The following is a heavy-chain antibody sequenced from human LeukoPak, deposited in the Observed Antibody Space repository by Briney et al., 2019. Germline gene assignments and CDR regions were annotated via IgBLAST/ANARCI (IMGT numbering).Heavy chain of an antibody. V-gene: IGHV3-30*18. D-gene: IGHD3-10*01. CDR2: ISYDGSNK. CDR1: GFTFSSYD. CDR3: AKDLKPWTDYYGSGSYVFED. J-gene: IGHJ4*02. Sequence: GGSLRLSCAASGFTFSSYDMHWVRQAPGKGLEWVAVISYDGSNKYYADSVKGRFTISRDNSKNTLYLQMNSLRAEDTAVYYCAKDLKPWTDYYGSGSYVFEDWGQGTLVTVSS.